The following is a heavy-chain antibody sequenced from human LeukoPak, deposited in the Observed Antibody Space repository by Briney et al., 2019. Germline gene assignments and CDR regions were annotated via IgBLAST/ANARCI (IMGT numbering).Heavy chain of an antibody. CDR2: IDPNSGGT. J-gene: IGHJ5*01. CDR1: GYTFTTYY. V-gene: IGHV1-2*02. CDR3: ARDIDS. Sequence: GASVKVSCKASGYTFTTYYIYWVRQAPGQGLDWMGWIDPNSGGTKSAPKFQGRVTMTRDTSISTAYLELSRLTSEDTAVYYCARDIDSWGQGTLVTVSS.